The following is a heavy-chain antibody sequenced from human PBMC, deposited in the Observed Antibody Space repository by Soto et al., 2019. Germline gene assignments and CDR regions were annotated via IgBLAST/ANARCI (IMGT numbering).Heavy chain of an antibody. V-gene: IGHV3-30-3*01. CDR2: ISYDGSDK. CDR3: ARPIYDYGSVYGMDV. D-gene: IGHD3-10*01. CDR1: GFTFSSYA. Sequence: GGSLRLSCAASGFTFSSYAMHWVRQAPGKGLEWVAFISYDGSDKYYADSVKGRFTISRDNSKNTLYLQMNGLRAEDTAVSYCARPIYDYGSVYGMDVWGQGTTVTVSS. J-gene: IGHJ6*02.